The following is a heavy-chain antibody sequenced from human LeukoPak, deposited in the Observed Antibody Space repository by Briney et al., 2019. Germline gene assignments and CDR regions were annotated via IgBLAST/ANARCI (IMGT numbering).Heavy chain of an antibody. Sequence: SKTLSLTCSVSGGSISSYYRSWLRQPPGMGREWFGYINYSGSNNSNPSLKSRVTTSVHTSKNQFSLNLISVPAADTAVYYCARGSLYGSGIVEVWGKGATGTVSS. CDR3: ARGSLYGSGIVEV. CDR1: GGSISSYY. CDR2: INYSGSN. J-gene: IGHJ6*03. D-gene: IGHD3-10*01. V-gene: IGHV4-59*01.